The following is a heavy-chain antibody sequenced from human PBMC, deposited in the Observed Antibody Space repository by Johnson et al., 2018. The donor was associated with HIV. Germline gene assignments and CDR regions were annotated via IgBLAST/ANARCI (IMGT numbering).Heavy chain of an antibody. J-gene: IGHJ3*02. V-gene: IGHV3-7*01. CDR1: GFTFSSYW. CDR3: ARDLSGASWHDVFDI. CDR2: IKQDGSEK. D-gene: IGHD2-15*01. Sequence: VQLVESGGGVVQPGRSLRLSCAASGFTFSSYWMSWVRQAPGKGLEWVANIKQDGSEKYYVDSVKGRFTISRDNAKNSLYLQMNSLRAEDTAGNYCARDLSGASWHDVFDIWGQGTMVTVSS.